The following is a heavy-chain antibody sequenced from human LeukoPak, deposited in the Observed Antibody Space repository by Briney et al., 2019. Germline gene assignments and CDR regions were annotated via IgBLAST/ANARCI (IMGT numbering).Heavy chain of an antibody. CDR2: IIPIFGTA. V-gene: IGHV1-69*05. CDR3: ASRYYYDSSGYYGAFDI. D-gene: IGHD3-22*01. Sequence: SVKVSCKASGYTFTGYYMHWARQAPGQGLEWMGRIIPIFGTANYAQKFQGRVTITTDESTSTAYMELSSLRSEDTAVYYCASRYYYDSSGYYGAFDIWGQGTMVTVSS. CDR1: GYTFTGYY. J-gene: IGHJ3*02.